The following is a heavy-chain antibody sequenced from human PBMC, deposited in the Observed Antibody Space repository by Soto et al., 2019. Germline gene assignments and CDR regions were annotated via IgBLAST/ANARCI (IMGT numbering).Heavy chain of an antibody. Sequence: QLQLQESGSGLVKPSQTLSLTCAVSGGSITSGGYSWNWIRKPPGKGLEWIGYIYHNGSPYYNPSRRSRFTFSVDKSRNQFSLKLSSVTAADTAVFLCARSTRTYDRAFAIWGHGTMVTVSS. CDR2: IYHNGSP. J-gene: IGHJ3*02. V-gene: IGHV4-30-2*01. CDR1: GGSITSGGYS. D-gene: IGHD3-16*01. CDR3: ARSTRTYDRAFAI.